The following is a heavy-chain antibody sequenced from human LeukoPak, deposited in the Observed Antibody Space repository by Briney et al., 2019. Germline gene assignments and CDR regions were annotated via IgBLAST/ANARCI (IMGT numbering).Heavy chain of an antibody. CDR3: ARGLKMVREVDY. V-gene: IGHV3-21*01. CDR2: ISSSSSYI. D-gene: IGHD3-10*01. J-gene: IGHJ4*02. Sequence: GGSLRLSCASSGFTFSSYSMNWVRQAPGKGLEWVSSISSSSSYIYYADSVKGRFTISRDNAKNSLYLQMNSLRAEDTAVYYCARGLKMVREVDYRGQGTLVTVSS. CDR1: GFTFSSYS.